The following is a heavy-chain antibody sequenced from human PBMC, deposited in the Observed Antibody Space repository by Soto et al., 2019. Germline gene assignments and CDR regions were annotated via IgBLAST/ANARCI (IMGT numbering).Heavy chain of an antibody. CDR1: GYTFTSYY. Sequence: QVQLVQSGAEVKKPVASVTVSCKASGYTFTSYYMHWVRQAPGQGLEWMGIINPSGGSTSCAQKFQGRVTMTRDTSTSTGYMELSSLRSEDTAVYSCARDNGYGGYRRIYFDYWGQGTLVTVSS. CDR2: INPSGGST. CDR3: ARDNGYGGYRRIYFDY. J-gene: IGHJ4*02. V-gene: IGHV1-46*01. D-gene: IGHD4-17*01.